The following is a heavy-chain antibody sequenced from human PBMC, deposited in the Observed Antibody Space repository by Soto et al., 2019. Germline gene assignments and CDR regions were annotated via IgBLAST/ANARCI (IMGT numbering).Heavy chain of an antibody. D-gene: IGHD2-15*01. CDR1: GFTFSSYS. CDR2: ISSSSSYI. Sequence: EVQLVESGGGLVKPGGSLRLSCAASGFTFSSYSMNWVRQAPGKGLEWVSSISSSSSYIYYADSVKGRFTISRDNANNSLYLQMNSLRAEDTAVYYCASAVYCSGGSCLGDIWGQGTMVTVSS. J-gene: IGHJ3*02. CDR3: ASAVYCSGGSCLGDI. V-gene: IGHV3-21*01.